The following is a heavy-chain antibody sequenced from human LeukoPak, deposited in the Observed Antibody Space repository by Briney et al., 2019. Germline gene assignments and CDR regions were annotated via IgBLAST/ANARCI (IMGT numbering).Heavy chain of an antibody. D-gene: IGHD6-13*01. Sequence: PSETLSLTCTVSGDSISSYYWSWIRQPPGKGLEWIGYIYYSGSTNYNPSLKSRVTISVDTSKNQFSLKLSSVTAADTAVYYCARERGIAAPPDYWGQGTLVTVSS. V-gene: IGHV4-59*12. CDR1: GDSISSYY. CDR2: IYYSGST. CDR3: ARERGIAAPPDY. J-gene: IGHJ4*02.